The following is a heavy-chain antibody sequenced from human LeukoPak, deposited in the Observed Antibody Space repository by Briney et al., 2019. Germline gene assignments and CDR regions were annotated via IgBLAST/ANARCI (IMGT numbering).Heavy chain of an antibody. CDR1: GYSISSGYY. CDR2: IYHSGST. J-gene: IGHJ4*02. D-gene: IGHD6-13*01. Sequence: SVTLSLTCAVSGYSISSGYYWGWIRQPPGKGLEWIGSIYHSGSTYYNPSLKSRVTISVDTSKNQFSLKLSSVTAADTAVYYCARVRQQLGHYFDYWGQGTLVTVSS. V-gene: IGHV4-38-2*01. CDR3: ARVRQQLGHYFDY.